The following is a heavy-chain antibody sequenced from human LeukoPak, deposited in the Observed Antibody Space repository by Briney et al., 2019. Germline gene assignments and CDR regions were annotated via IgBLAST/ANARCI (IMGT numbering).Heavy chain of an antibody. D-gene: IGHD4-23*01. J-gene: IGHJ4*02. CDR3: AGFGGNSF. CDR2: IAHNGDT. Sequence: GGSLRLSCAASGFTFSSYSMNWVRQAPGKGLEWVSVIAHNGDTYYADSVKGRVTISRDNSKNTVNLQMNSLRVEDTAVYYCAGFGGNSFWGQGTLVTVSS. V-gene: IGHV3-66*01. CDR1: GFTFSSYS.